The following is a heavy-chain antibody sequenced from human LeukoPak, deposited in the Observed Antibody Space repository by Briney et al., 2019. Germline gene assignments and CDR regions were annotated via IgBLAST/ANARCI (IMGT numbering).Heavy chain of an antibody. CDR1: GFTFSSYA. D-gene: IGHD4-11*01. CDR3: ARARFAHYSNYGSVQDY. V-gene: IGHV3-30-3*01. CDR2: ISYDGSNK. J-gene: IGHJ4*02. Sequence: GSLRLSCAASGFTFSSYAMHWVRQAPGKGLEWVAVISYDGSNKYYADSVKGRFTISRDNSKNTLYLQMNSLRAEDTAVYYCARARFAHYSNYGSVQDYWGQGTLVTVSS.